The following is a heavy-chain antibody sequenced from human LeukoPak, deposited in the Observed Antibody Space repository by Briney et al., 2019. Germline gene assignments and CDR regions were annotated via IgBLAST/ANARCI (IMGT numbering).Heavy chain of an antibody. CDR3: AREGGFQFFDF. V-gene: IGHV3-30*04. Sequence: GGSLRLSCEVSAFTFNTYAMHWGRQAPGKGLEWLAVMSTDASDKYYADSVKGRFTISRDNSKNTPYLQMNSLRVEDTAMYYCAREGGFQFFDFWGQGTLVTVSS. CDR2: MSTDASDK. D-gene: IGHD5-24*01. CDR1: AFTFNTYA. J-gene: IGHJ4*02.